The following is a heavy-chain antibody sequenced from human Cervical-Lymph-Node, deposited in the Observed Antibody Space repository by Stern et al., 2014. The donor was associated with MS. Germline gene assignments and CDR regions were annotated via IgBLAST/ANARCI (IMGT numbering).Heavy chain of an antibody. V-gene: IGHV2-5*01. D-gene: IGHD6-13*01. J-gene: IGHJ4*02. CDR1: GFSLTTRGVG. CDR3: AHTPAADRFEY. CDR2: IYWNDDK. Sequence: QITLKESGPTLVQPTQTLTLTCTFSGFSLTTRGVGVGWIRQPPGKALEWLALIYWNDDKRYSPSLKSRLTITKDTSRNQVVLTVTGMDPVDTATYYCAHTPAADRFEYWGQGALVTVSS.